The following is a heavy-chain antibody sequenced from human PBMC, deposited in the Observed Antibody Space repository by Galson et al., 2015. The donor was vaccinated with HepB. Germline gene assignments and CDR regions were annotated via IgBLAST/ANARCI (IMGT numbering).Heavy chain of an antibody. J-gene: IGHJ6*02. CDR2: ISYDGSNK. CDR1: GFTFSTYG. D-gene: IGHD2-21*01. Sequence: SLRLSCAASGFTFSTYGMHWVRQAPGKGLEWVALISYDGSNKYYADSVRGRFTISRDNSKNTLYLQMNSLRPEDTAVYYCAKDPEDTIVVVFYGMDVWGQGTTVTVSS. CDR3: AKDPEDTIVVVFYGMDV. V-gene: IGHV3-30*18.